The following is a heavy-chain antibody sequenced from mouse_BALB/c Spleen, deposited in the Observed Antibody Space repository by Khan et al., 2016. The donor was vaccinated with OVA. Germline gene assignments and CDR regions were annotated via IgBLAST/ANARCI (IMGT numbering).Heavy chain of an antibody. CDR2: IGPGSGSA. CDR3: ARSNYYGRGLYAMDY. CDR1: GYTFTSYW. D-gene: IGHD1-1*01. Sequence: DLVEPGASVKLSCKASGYTFTSYWINWIKERPGQGLEWVGQIGPGSGSAYYNELFKGKATLTVDTSSSTVYIQLSSLSSEDSAVYLCARSNYYGRGLYAMDYWGQGTSVTVSS. V-gene: IGHV1S41*01. J-gene: IGHJ4*01.